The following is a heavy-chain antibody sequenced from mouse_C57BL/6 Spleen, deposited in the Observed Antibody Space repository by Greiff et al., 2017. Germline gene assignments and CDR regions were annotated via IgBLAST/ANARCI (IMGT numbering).Heavy chain of an antibody. J-gene: IGHJ4*01. CDR1: GYAFSSYW. V-gene: IGHV1-80*01. CDR3: ARWGNDYAMDY. CDR2: IYPGDGDT. Sequence: VQRVESGAELVKPGASVKISCKASGYAFSSYWMNWVKQRPGQGLEWIGQIYPGDGDTNYNGKFKGKATLTADKSSSPAYMQLSSLTSEDSAVYFCARWGNDYAMDYWGQGTSVTVSS. D-gene: IGHD2-1*01.